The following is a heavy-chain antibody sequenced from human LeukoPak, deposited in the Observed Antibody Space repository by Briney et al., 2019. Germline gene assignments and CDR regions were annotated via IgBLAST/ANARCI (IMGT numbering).Heavy chain of an antibody. CDR1: GGTFISYA. Sequence: GASVKVSCKASGGTFISYAISWVRQAPGQGLEWMGGIIPIFGTANYAQKFQGRVTITADESTSTAYMELSSLRSEDTAVYYCARDNIVVVPAAIGGGRYNWFDPWGQGTLVTVSS. D-gene: IGHD2-2*01. J-gene: IGHJ5*02. CDR3: ARDNIVVVPAAIGGGRYNWFDP. V-gene: IGHV1-69*13. CDR2: IIPIFGTA.